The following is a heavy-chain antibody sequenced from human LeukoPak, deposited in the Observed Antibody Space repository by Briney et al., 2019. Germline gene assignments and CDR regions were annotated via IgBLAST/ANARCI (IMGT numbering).Heavy chain of an antibody. D-gene: IGHD4-23*01. CDR2: IYYSGST. CDR1: GGSISSSSYY. J-gene: IGHJ3*02. CDR3: ARFSTVVRAFDI. V-gene: IGHV4-39*07. Sequence: SETLSLTCTVSGGSISSSSYYWGWIRQPPGKGLEWIGSIYYSGSTYYNPSLKSRVTISVDTSKNQFSLKLSSVTAADTAVYYCARFSTVVRAFDIWGQGTMVTVSS.